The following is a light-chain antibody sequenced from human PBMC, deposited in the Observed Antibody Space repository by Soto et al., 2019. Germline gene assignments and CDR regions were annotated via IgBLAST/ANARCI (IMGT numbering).Light chain of an antibody. V-gene: IGLV2-23*01. CDR1: SSDVGSGNL. Sequence: QSVLTQPASMSGSPGQSITISCTGTSSDVGSGNLVSWFHQHPDKAPKVRIFEATHRPSGVSHRFSGSRSGNTASLTITGLQAEDEADYYCCSYAGGVTSRVFGAGTKLTVL. CDR3: CSYAGGVTSRV. J-gene: IGLJ1*01. CDR2: EAT.